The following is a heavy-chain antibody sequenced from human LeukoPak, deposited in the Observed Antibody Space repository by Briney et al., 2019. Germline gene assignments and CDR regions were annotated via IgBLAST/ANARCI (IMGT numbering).Heavy chain of an antibody. Sequence: PGGSLRLSCAASGFTSSAYWKHWVRQVPGKGLVWVSRINSDVSTTNYADSVKGRFTISRDNAKNTIYLQMNSLRAEDTAVYYCARHGRYRAFYIWGPGTVVTVSS. CDR1: GFTSSAYW. J-gene: IGHJ3*02. CDR2: INSDVSTT. CDR3: ARHGRYRAFYI. V-gene: IGHV3-74*01. D-gene: IGHD1-26*01.